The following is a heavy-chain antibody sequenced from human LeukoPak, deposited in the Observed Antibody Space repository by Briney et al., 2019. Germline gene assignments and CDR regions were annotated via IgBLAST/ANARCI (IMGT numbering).Heavy chain of an antibody. CDR2: ISHSGST. Sequence: SETLSLTCAVYGGSFSGYYWSWIRQPPGKGLEWIGEISHSGSTNYNPSLKSRVTISVDTSKNQFSLKLSSVTAADTAVYYCATQKSRGVTFDYWGQGTLVTVSS. J-gene: IGHJ4*02. D-gene: IGHD3-10*01. CDR3: ATQKSRGVTFDY. V-gene: IGHV4-34*01. CDR1: GGSFSGYY.